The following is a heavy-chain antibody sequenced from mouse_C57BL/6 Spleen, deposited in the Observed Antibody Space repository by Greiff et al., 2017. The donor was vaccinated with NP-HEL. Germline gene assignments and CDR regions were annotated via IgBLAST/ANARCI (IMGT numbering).Heavy chain of an antibody. CDR2: IYPGDGDT. D-gene: IGHD1-1*01. Sequence: QVQLKESGPELVKPGASVKISCKASGYAFSSSWMNWVKQRPGKGLEWIGRIYPGDGDTNYNGKFKGKATLTADKSSSTAYMQLSSLTSEDSAVYFCARSRGSRGDYFDYWGQGTTLTVSS. V-gene: IGHV1-82*01. CDR1: GYAFSSSW. CDR3: ARSRGSRGDYFDY. J-gene: IGHJ2*01.